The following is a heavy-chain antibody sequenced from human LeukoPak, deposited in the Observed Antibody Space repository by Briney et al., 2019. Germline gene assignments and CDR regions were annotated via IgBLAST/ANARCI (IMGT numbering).Heavy chain of an antibody. J-gene: IGHJ4*02. Sequence: GESLKISCKGSGYSFTSYWIGWVRQMPGKGLEWMGIIYPGDSDTRYSPSFQGQVTILADKSISTAYLQWSSLKASDTAMYYCARAPVTIKYYFDYWGQGTLVTVSS. CDR2: IYPGDSDT. V-gene: IGHV5-51*01. CDR1: GYSFTSYW. D-gene: IGHD3-9*01. CDR3: ARAPVTIKYYFDY.